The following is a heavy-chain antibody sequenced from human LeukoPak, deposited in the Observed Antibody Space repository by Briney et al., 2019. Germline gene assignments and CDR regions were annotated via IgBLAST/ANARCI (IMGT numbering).Heavy chain of an antibody. CDR2: ISYDGSNK. CDR1: GFTFSSYG. D-gene: IGHD6-13*01. CDR3: AKDFIAAAPHYMDV. J-gene: IGHJ6*03. V-gene: IGHV3-30*18. Sequence: GRSLRLSCAASGFTFSSYGMHWVRQAPGKGLEWVAVISYDGSNKYYADSVKGRFTISRDNSKNTLYLQMNSLRAEDTAVYYCAKDFIAAAPHYMDVWGKGTTVTVSS.